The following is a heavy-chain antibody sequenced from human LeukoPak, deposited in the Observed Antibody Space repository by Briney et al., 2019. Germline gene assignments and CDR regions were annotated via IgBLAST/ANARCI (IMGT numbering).Heavy chain of an antibody. D-gene: IGHD3-22*01. Sequence: PGGSLRLSCAASGFTFASYGMSWVRQAPGKGLEWVSFITTNGGRTLYADSVEGRFTISRDNPRNTLYMQMNSLRDEDTAVYYCAIMHGYYDGTGYWVQWGQGTLVTVSS. V-gene: IGHV3-23*01. CDR2: ITTNGGRT. CDR3: AIMHGYYDGTGYWVQ. CDR1: GFTFASYG. J-gene: IGHJ1*01.